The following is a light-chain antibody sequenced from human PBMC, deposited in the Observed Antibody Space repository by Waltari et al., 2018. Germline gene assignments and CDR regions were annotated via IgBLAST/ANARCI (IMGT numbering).Light chain of an antibody. CDR1: ASNIGNNV. Sequence: QSVLTQPPSASGTPGQGVTISCSGGASNIGNNVVNWYQQVPGKAPKLLIFGSDRRPAGGPDRFSGSKSGTSASLAISGLQSEDEADYYCAAWDDSLNGRWVFGGGTKVTVL. CDR2: GSD. J-gene: IGLJ3*02. V-gene: IGLV1-44*01. CDR3: AAWDDSLNGRWV.